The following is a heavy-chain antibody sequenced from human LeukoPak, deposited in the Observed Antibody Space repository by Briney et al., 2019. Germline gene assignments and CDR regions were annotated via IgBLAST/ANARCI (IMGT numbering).Heavy chain of an antibody. Sequence: PGGSLRLSCAASGFTFSSYAMSWVRQAPGKGLEWVSAISGCGGSTYYADSVKGRFTISRDNSKNTLYLQMNSLRAEDTAVYYCARGTYDFWSGYHAHDAFDIWGQGTMVTVSS. CDR1: GFTFSSYA. CDR2: ISGCGGST. J-gene: IGHJ3*02. V-gene: IGHV3-23*01. D-gene: IGHD3-3*01. CDR3: ARGTYDFWSGYHAHDAFDI.